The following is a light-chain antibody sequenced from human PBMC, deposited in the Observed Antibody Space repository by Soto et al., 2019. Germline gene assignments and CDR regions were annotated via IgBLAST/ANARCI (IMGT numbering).Light chain of an antibody. CDR1: VMISTY. CDR2: DAS. V-gene: IGKV3-11*01. J-gene: IGKJ1*01. CDR3: QERSHWT. Sequence: IVLTQSPVTLSFSPGQRATLSCRASVMISTYVAWYQQKPGQAPRLLIYDASNRAPGVPARFSRSGSGTDFPLPISALEPEDFAVYYCQERSHWTFGRGTKV.